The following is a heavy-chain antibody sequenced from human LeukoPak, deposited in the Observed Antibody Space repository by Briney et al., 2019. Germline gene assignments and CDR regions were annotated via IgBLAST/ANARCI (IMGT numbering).Heavy chain of an antibody. CDR2: IKQDGSEK. CDR3: ASTQSFDY. CDR1: GFTFSSCW. Sequence: GGSLRLSCAASGFTFSSCWMSWVRQAPGKWLEWVANIKQDGSEKYYVDSVKGRFTISRDNAKNSLYLQMNSLRAEDTAVYYCASTQSFDYWGQGTLVTVSS. D-gene: IGHD4-11*01. J-gene: IGHJ4*02. V-gene: IGHV3-7*01.